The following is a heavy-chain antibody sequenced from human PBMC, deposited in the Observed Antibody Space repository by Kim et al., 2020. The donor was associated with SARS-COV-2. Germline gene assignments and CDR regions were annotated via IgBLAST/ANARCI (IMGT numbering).Heavy chain of an antibody. CDR3: ARGPPIGGGDCYSH. Sequence: SETLSLTCTVSGGSICSGDYYWSWIRQPPGKGLEWIGYIYYTGSSHYNPSLNSRVTISIDTSKNQFSLKLSSVTAADTAVYYCARGPPIGGGDCYSHWGQGTLVTVSS. CDR1: GGSICSGDYY. J-gene: IGHJ4*02. V-gene: IGHV4-30-4*08. D-gene: IGHD2-21*02. CDR2: IYYTGSS.